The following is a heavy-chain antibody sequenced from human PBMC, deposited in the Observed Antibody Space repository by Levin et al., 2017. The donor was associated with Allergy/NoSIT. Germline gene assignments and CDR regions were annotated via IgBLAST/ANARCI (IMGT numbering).Heavy chain of an antibody. D-gene: IGHD3-10*01. CDR2: IDSDGSST. CDR3: ARDLETDGSGRSYDY. V-gene: IGHV3-74*01. CDR1: GLTFSGYW. J-gene: IGHJ4*02. Sequence: GGSLRLSCAASGLTFSGYWMHWVRQAPGKGLVWVSRIDSDGSSTNYADSVKGRFTISRDNAKNTLYLQMNSLRAEDTAVYYCARDLETDGSGRSYDYWGQGTVVTVSS.